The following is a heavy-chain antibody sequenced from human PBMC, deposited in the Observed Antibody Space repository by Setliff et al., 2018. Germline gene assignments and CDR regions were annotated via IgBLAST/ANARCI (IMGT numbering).Heavy chain of an antibody. CDR3: AALDWDENFYNVDA. Sequence: GGSLRLSCGAFGFTFSKYWMYWVRQAPGKGLVWLSRINGDATITNYADSVKGRFTISRDNGRNTLYLQINSLRGEDTGVYFCAALDWDENFYNVDAWGKGTTVTVSS. V-gene: IGHV3-74*01. D-gene: IGHD3-9*01. J-gene: IGHJ6*03. CDR2: INGDATIT. CDR1: GFTFSKYW.